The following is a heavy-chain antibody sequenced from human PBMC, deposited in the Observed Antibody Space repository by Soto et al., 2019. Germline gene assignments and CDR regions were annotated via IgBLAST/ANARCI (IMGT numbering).Heavy chain of an antibody. V-gene: IGHV3-7*01. CDR3: ARERYYYDSSGYPFDY. CDR1: GFTFSSYW. Sequence: LRLSCAASGFTFSSYWMSWVRQAPGKGLEWVANIKQDGSEKYYVDSVKGRFTISRDNAKNSLYLQMNSLRAEDTAVYYCARERYYYDSSGYPFDYWGQGTLVTVSS. CDR2: IKQDGSEK. D-gene: IGHD3-22*01. J-gene: IGHJ4*02.